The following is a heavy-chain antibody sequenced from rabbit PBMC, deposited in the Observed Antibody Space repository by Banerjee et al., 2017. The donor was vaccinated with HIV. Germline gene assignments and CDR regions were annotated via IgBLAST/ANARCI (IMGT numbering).Heavy chain of an antibody. D-gene: IGHD6-1*01. Sequence: QSLEESGGDLVKPGASLTLTCTASGFSFSTSYWICWVRQAPGKGLEWIACIYTGDGSTYYASWAKGRFTISKTSSTTVTLQMTSLTAADTATYFCARGYVGDIGYGCPIYGMDLWGPGTLVTVS. V-gene: IGHV1S40*01. CDR3: ARGYVGDIGYGCPIYGMDL. CDR1: GFSFSTSYW. J-gene: IGHJ6*01. CDR2: IYTGDGST.